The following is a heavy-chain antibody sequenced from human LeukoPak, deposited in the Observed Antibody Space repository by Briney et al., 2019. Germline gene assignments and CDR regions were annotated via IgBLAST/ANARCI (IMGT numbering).Heavy chain of an antibody. CDR2: ISSSSSYI. Sequence: GGSLRLSCAASGFTFSSYGMHWVRQAPGKGLEWVSSISSSSSYIYYADSVKGRFTISRDNAKNSLYLQMNSLRAEDTAVYYCARVQYYYGSGSYSADYWGQGTLVTVSS. CDR3: ARVQYYYGSGSYSADY. D-gene: IGHD3-10*01. V-gene: IGHV3-21*01. CDR1: GFTFSSYG. J-gene: IGHJ4*02.